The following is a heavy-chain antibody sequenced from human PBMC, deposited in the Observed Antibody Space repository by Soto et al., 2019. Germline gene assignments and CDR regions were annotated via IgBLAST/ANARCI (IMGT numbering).Heavy chain of an antibody. J-gene: IGHJ5*02. CDR1: GFTFSGSA. CDR3: TRQGWYSSGWFDP. CDR2: IRSKANSYAT. Sequence: EVQLVESGGGLVQPGGSLKLSCAASGFTFSGSAMHWVRQASGKGLEWVGRIRSKANSYATAYAASVKGRFTISRDDSKNTAYLQMNSLKTEDTAVYYCTRQGWYSSGWFDPWGQGTLVTVSS. D-gene: IGHD6-19*01. V-gene: IGHV3-73*02.